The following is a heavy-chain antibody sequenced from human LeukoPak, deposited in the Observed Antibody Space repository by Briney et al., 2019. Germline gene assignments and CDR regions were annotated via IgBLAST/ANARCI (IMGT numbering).Heavy chain of an antibody. CDR1: GGSISSYY. V-gene: IGHV4-59*01. CDR3: ARGLKDYGSGSYQYYYYYYMDV. Sequence: SETLSLTCTVSGGSISSYYWSWIRQPPGKGLEWIGYIYHSGSTNYNPSLKSRVTISVDTSKNQFSLKLSSVTAADTAVYYCARGLKDYGSGSYQYYYYYYMDVWGKGTTVTVSS. CDR2: IYHSGST. J-gene: IGHJ6*03. D-gene: IGHD3-10*01.